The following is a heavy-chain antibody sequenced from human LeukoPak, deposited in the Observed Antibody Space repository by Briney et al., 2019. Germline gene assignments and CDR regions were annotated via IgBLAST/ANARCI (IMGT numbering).Heavy chain of an antibody. D-gene: IGHD3-10*01. J-gene: IGHJ4*02. CDR3: SRDLSAGLPGGFDS. Sequence: ISRNRNYIYYADSVRGRFAISRDDARNSLFLHMDSLTAEDSAVYFCSRDLSAGLPGGFDSWGQGTLVTVSS. CDR2: ISRNRNYI. V-gene: IGHV3-21*06.